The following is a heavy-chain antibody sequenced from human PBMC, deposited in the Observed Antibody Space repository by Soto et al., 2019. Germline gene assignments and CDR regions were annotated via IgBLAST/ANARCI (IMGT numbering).Heavy chain of an antibody. V-gene: IGHV3-21*01. CDR2: ISSSSSYI. D-gene: IGHD2-2*01. CDR1: GFTFSSYS. CDR3: AREWRAIDIVVVPAAVDI. Sequence: GGSLRLSCAASGFTFSSYSMNWVRQAPGKGLEWVSSISSSSSYIYYADSVKGRFTISRDNAKNSLYLQMNSLRAEDTAVYYCAREWRAIDIVVVPAAVDIWGQGTMVTVSS. J-gene: IGHJ3*02.